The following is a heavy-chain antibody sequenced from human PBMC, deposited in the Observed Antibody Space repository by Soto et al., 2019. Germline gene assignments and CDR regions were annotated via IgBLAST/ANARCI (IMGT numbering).Heavy chain of an antibody. Sequence: QVQLQESGPGLVKPSETLSLTCTVSGGSISSYYWSWIRQPPGKGLEWIGYIYSSASTNYNPSLKSRVTISGDTSKSQFSLKLRAVTAADTAVYYCARGNAMDDWGQGTTVTVSS. V-gene: IGHV4-59*01. J-gene: IGHJ6*02. CDR1: GGSISSYY. CDR2: IYSSAST. CDR3: ARGNAMDD.